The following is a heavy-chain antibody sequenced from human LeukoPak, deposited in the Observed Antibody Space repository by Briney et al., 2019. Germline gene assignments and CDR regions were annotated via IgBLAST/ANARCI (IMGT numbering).Heavy chain of an antibody. V-gene: IGHV1-2*02. Sequence: ASVKVSCKASGYTFTGYYMHWVRQAPGQGLEWMGWINPNSGGTNYAQKFQGRVTMTRDTSISTAYMELSRLRSDDTAVYYCARGLDSGGYYYFYYWGQGTLVTVSS. CDR2: INPNSGGT. J-gene: IGHJ4*02. CDR3: ARGLDSGGYYYFYY. CDR1: GYTFTGYY. D-gene: IGHD3-22*01.